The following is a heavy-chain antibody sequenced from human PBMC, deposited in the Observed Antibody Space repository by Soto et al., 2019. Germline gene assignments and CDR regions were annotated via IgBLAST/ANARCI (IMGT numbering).Heavy chain of an antibody. Sequence: RGSLGLACEASGFTFSSYGMHWVRQAPGKGLESVAVISDDGSNQYYADSVNGRFTISIDNSKNTLYLQMNSLRVEDTCVYYCTVGYTYGFPFDYWGRGTMVTVSS. D-gene: IGHD5-18*01. CDR2: ISDDGSNQ. V-gene: IGHV3-30*03. J-gene: IGHJ4*02. CDR3: TVGYTYGFPFDY. CDR1: GFTFSSYG.